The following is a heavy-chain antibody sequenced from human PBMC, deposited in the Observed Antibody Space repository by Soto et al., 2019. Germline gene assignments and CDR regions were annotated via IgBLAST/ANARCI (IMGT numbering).Heavy chain of an antibody. CDR1: GYTFTNYA. V-gene: IGHV1-18*01. J-gene: IGHJ4*02. D-gene: IGHD3-10*01. Sequence: ASVKVSCKASGYTFTNYAIHWVRQAPGQRFEWMGWISPYYGNTKYTEKFQDRVTMTADTSTNTVYLELRTLTSDDTAIYYCARKVLLCDFWGQGTLVTVSS. CDR2: ISPYYGNT. CDR3: ARKVLLCDF.